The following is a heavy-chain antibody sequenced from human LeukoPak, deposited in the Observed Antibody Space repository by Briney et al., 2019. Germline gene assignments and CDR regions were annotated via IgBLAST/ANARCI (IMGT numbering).Heavy chain of an antibody. CDR2: VSGSGDST. CDR3: AKPKLRDWSGMDV. D-gene: IGHD3-3*01. J-gene: IGHJ6*02. V-gene: IGHV3-23*01. CDR1: GFTFSSYD. Sequence: GGSLRLSCAASGFTFSSYDMTWVRQAPGKGLEWVSGVSGSGDSTYYADSVKGRFTISRDNSKNTVYLQMNSLRADDTAVYYCAKPKLRDWSGMDVWGQGTTVTVSS.